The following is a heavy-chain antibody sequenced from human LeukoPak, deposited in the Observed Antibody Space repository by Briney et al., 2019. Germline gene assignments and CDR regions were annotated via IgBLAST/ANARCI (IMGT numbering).Heavy chain of an antibody. J-gene: IGHJ4*02. V-gene: IGHV3-7*01. CDR2: IKQDGSEK. D-gene: IGHD3-9*01. CDR1: GFTFSSYW. CDR3: ARDTRGYDILTGYYEYYFDY. Sequence: PGGSLRLSCAASGFTFSSYWMSWVRQAPGKGLEWVANIKQDGSEKYYVDSVKGRFTISRDNAKNSLYLQMNSLRAEDMAVYYCARDTRGYDILTGYYEYYFDYWGQGTLVTVSS.